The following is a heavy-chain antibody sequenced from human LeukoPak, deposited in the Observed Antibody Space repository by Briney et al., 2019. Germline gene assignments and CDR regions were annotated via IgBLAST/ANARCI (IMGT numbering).Heavy chain of an antibody. CDR1: GYTFTSYG. CDR2: ISAYNGNT. D-gene: IGHD3-10*01. V-gene: IGHV1-18*01. CDR3: ALLWFGELLSFDY. Sequence: ASVKASCKASGYTFTSYGISWVRQAPGQGLEWMGWISAYNGNTNYAQKLQGRVTMTRDTSTSTVYMELSSLRSEDTAAYYCALLWFGELLSFDYWGQGTLVTVSS. J-gene: IGHJ4*02.